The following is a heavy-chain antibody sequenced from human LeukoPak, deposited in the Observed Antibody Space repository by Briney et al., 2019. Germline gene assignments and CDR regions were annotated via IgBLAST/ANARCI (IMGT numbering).Heavy chain of an antibody. J-gene: IGHJ4*02. CDR3: ASGTILYYFDS. CDR1: GGSISSYY. D-gene: IGHD3-10*01. Sequence: SETLSLTCTVSGGSISSYYWSWIRQPPGKGLEWIGYIYYSGSTNYNPSLKSRVTISVDTSKNQFSLKLSSVTAADTAVYSCASGTILYYFDSSGPGTLVTVSS. CDR2: IYYSGST. V-gene: IGHV4-59*01.